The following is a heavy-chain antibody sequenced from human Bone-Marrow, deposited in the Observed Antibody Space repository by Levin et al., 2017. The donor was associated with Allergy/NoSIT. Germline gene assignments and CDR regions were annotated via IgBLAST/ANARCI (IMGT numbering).Heavy chain of an antibody. Sequence: QPGGSLRLSCLASGFPFSTFAMSWVRQAPGKGLEWVSGISPSGDTTYDADSVKGRFTISRDNSRNTLYLQMNSLRVEDTAVYYCAKLGNRADHILVHAFDIWGQGTVVTVSS. J-gene: IGHJ3*02. CDR2: ISPSGDTT. V-gene: IGHV3-23*01. CDR1: GFPFSTFA. D-gene: IGHD2-15*01. CDR3: AKLGNRADHILVHAFDI.